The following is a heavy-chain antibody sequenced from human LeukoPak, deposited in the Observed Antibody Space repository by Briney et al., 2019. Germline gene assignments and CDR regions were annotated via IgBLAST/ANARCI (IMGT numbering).Heavy chain of an antibody. J-gene: IGHJ4*02. Sequence: GGSLRLSCAASGFTFSSYSMNWVRQAPGKGLEWVSSISSSSSYIYYADSVKGRFTISRDNAKNSLYLQMNSLRAEDTAVYYCVVYYDSSGYYSPFDYWGQGTLVTVSS. V-gene: IGHV3-21*01. D-gene: IGHD3-22*01. CDR3: VVYYDSSGYYSPFDY. CDR2: ISSSSSYI. CDR1: GFTFSSYS.